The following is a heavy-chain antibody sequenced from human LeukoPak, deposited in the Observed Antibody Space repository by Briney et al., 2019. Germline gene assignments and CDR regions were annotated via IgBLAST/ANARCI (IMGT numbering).Heavy chain of an antibody. CDR1: GFTFSSYP. D-gene: IGHD6-13*01. CDR3: ARSRGISASPNWFDP. J-gene: IGHJ5*02. Sequence: PGGSLRLSCAASGFTFSSYPMHWVRQAPGRGLEYVSGISSNGGSTYYANSVKGRFTISRDNSKNTLYLQVGFLRDEDMAMYYCARSRGISASPNWFDPWGQGTLVTVSS. CDR2: ISSNGGST. V-gene: IGHV3-64*01.